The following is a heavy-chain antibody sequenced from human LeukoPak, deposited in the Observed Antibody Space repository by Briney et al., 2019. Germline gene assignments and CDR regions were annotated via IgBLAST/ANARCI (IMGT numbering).Heavy chain of an antibody. Sequence: SVKVSCKASGGTFSSYAISWVRQAPGQGLEWMGRIIPILGIANYAQKFQGRVTITADKPTSTAYMELSSLRSEDTAVYYCARDQGRYSSSWYRAFDIWGQGTMVTVSS. CDR3: ARDQGRYSSSWYRAFDI. D-gene: IGHD6-13*01. V-gene: IGHV1-69*04. J-gene: IGHJ3*02. CDR2: IIPILGIA. CDR1: GGTFSSYA.